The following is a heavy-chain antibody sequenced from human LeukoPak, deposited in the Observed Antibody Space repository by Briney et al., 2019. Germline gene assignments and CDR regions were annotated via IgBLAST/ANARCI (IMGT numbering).Heavy chain of an antibody. Sequence: GGSLRLSCAASGFTFSSYAMSWVRQAPGKGLEWVSGISWNSGTIGYADSVMGRFTISRDNAKNSLYLQMNSLRAEDTALYYCAKGLSDGYSYGYDYWGQGTLVTVSS. J-gene: IGHJ4*02. CDR1: GFTFSSYA. CDR2: ISWNSGTI. D-gene: IGHD5-18*01. CDR3: AKGLSDGYSYGYDY. V-gene: IGHV3-9*01.